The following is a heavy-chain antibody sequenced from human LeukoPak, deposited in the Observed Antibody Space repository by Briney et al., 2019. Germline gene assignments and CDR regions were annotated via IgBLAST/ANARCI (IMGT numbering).Heavy chain of an antibody. CDR3: ARRQFRGAFDY. J-gene: IGHJ4*02. D-gene: IGHD3-16*01. CDR2: ISSSSSYI. Sequence: GGSLRLSCAASGFTFSSYSMNWVRQAPGKGVEWVSSISSSSSYIYYADSVKGRFTISRDNAKNSLYLQMNSLRAEDTALYYCARRQFRGAFDYWGQGTLVTVSS. CDR1: GFTFSSYS. V-gene: IGHV3-21*04.